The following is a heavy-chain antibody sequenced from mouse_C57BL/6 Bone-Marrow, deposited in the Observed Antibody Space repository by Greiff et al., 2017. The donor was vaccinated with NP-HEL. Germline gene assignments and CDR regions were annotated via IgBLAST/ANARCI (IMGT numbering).Heavy chain of an antibody. Sequence: QVQLKQSGAELVMPGASVKLSCKASGYTFPSYWLHWVKQRPGQGLEWIGEIDPSDSYTNFNQKFKGKSTLTVDKSSSTAYMQLSSLTSEDSAGYYCARIEGYYSGSSGFAYWGQGTLVTVSA. J-gene: IGHJ3*01. D-gene: IGHD1-1*01. V-gene: IGHV1-69*01. CDR3: ARIEGYYSGSSGFAY. CDR1: GYTFPSYW. CDR2: IDPSDSYT.